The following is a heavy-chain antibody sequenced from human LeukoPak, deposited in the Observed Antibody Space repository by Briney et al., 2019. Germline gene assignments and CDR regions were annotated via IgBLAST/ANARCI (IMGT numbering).Heavy chain of an antibody. CDR2: ISAYNGNT. D-gene: IGHD1-26*01. J-gene: IGHJ4*02. V-gene: IGHV1-18*01. CDR3: ARDGGSYYGSDFDY. CDR1: GYTFTIYG. Sequence: ASVNVSFKASGYTFTIYGISWVRQAPGQGLEWMGWISAYNGNTNYAQKLQGRVTMTTDTSTSTAYMELRSLRSDDTAVYYCARDGGSYYGSDFDYWGQGTLVTVSS.